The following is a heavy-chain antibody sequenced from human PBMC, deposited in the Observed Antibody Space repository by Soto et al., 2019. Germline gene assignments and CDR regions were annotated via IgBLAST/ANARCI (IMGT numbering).Heavy chain of an antibody. CDR3: AKDSHYYDSSGYFLRFDY. CDR1: GFTFSSYA. V-gene: IGHV3-23*01. D-gene: IGHD3-22*01. Sequence: PGGSLRLSCAASGFTFSSYAMSWVRQAPGKGLEWVSAISGSGGSTYYADSVKGRFTISRDNSKNTLYLQMNSLRAEDTAVYYCAKDSHYYDSSGYFLRFDYWGQGTLVTVSS. CDR2: ISGSGGST. J-gene: IGHJ4*02.